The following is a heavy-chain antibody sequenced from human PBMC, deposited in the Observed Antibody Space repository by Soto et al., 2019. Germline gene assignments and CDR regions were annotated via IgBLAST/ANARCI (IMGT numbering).Heavy chain of an antibody. V-gene: IGHV4-31*02. J-gene: IGHJ4*02. CDR1: GASTVSHYH. D-gene: IGHD1-26*01. Sequence: QVQLQESGPGLVKPSQTLSLTCSVSGASTVSHYHWTWIRQPPGKGLEWMGYFFNSGTTFYNPSLTSRLSISMDTSGNHFSLELRSVTAADTAVYYCALALGPTTGLDYWGQGTLVTVSS. CDR3: ALALGPTTGLDY. CDR2: FFNSGTT.